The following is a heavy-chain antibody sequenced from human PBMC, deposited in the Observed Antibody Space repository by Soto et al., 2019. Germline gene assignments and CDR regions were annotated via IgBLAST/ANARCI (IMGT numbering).Heavy chain of an antibody. CDR2: IKQDGSGK. Sequence: GGSLRLSCAASGFTFSSYWMSWVRQAPGKGLEWVANIKQDGSGKYYVDSVKGRFTISRDNAKNSLYLQMNSLRAEDTAVYYCARAMVRGVIVFAFDIWGQGTMVTVSS. CDR3: ARAMVRGVIVFAFDI. J-gene: IGHJ3*02. D-gene: IGHD3-10*01. V-gene: IGHV3-7*01. CDR1: GFTFSSYW.